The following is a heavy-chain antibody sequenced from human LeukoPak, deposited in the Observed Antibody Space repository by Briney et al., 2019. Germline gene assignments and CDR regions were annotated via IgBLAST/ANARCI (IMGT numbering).Heavy chain of an antibody. CDR3: AGALGTPYDAFDT. Sequence: PSETLSLTCTVSGGSISSGDYYWSWIRQPPGKGLEWIGYIYYSGSTYYNPSLKSRVTISVDTSKNQFSLKLSSVTAADTAVYYCAGALGTPYDAFDTWGQGTMVTVSS. D-gene: IGHD7-27*01. J-gene: IGHJ3*02. CDR2: IYYSGST. CDR1: GGSISSGDYY. V-gene: IGHV4-30-4*01.